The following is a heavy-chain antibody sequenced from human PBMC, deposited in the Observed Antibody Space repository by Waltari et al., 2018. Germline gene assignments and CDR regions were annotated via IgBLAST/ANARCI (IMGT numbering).Heavy chain of an antibody. Sequence: VQLIQSGAEVKKPGASVRLSCKVSGYSLTELSIHWVRQPPGKGLEWMGGFGPGRRDTTCAQRFQGRVTMTEDTSTDTAYMELRSLTSDDTAVFYCATDWGYCSDDSCYVGERGDYWGQGTLVTVSS. CDR2: FGPGRRDT. J-gene: IGHJ4*02. CDR3: ATDWGYCSDDSCYVGERGDY. V-gene: IGHV1-24*01. D-gene: IGHD2-15*01. CDR1: GYSLTELS.